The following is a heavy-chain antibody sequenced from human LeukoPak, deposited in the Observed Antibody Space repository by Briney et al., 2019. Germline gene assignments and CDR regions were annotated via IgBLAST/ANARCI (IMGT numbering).Heavy chain of an antibody. Sequence: ASVKVSCKASGYTFTSYDINWVRQATGQGLEWMGWMNPNSGNTGYAQKFQGRVTITRNTSISTAYMELSSLRSEDTAVYYCARGLRYFDWLLNYMDVWGKGTTVTVSS. J-gene: IGHJ6*03. D-gene: IGHD3-9*01. CDR2: MNPNSGNT. CDR3: ARGLRYFDWLLNYMDV. CDR1: GYTFTSYD. V-gene: IGHV1-8*03.